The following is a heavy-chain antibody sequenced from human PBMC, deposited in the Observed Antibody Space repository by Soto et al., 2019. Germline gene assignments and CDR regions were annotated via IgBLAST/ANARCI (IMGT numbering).Heavy chain of an antibody. CDR2: IWYDGSKK. CDR1: GFTFSSYG. D-gene: IGHD6-6*01. V-gene: IGHV3-33*01. Sequence: GGSLRLSCAASGFTFSSYGMHWVRQAPGKGLEWVAVIWYDGSKKYYADSVKGRFTISGDNSKNTLYLQMNSLRAEDTAVYYCAGSSSSLASWIDPWGQGTLVTVSS. J-gene: IGHJ5*02. CDR3: AGSSSSLASWIDP.